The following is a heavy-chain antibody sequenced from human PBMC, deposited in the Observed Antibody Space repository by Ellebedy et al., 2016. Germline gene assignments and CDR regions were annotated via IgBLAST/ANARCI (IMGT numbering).Heavy chain of an antibody. CDR1: GFIFSTYA. Sequence: GESLKISXAASGFIFSTYAMHWVRQAPGKGLEWVAVISFDGRNKYYADSVKGRFTISRDSSRNTLFLQMHSLRREDTAVYYCATDAGTGTTPPHYFDSWGQGTLVTVSS. D-gene: IGHD1-1*01. J-gene: IGHJ4*02. CDR2: ISFDGRNK. V-gene: IGHV3-30*04. CDR3: ATDAGTGTTPPHYFDS.